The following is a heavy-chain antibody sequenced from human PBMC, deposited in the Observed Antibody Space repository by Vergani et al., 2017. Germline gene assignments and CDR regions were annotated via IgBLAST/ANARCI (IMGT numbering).Heavy chain of an antibody. Sequence: VQLVESAGGVVQPGGSLKLSCAASGFTFSGSAMHWVRQASGKGLEWVGRIRSKANSYATVYAASVKGRFTISRDDSKNTAYLQMNSLKTEDTAVYYCTSNIAAYLTYSYYYGMDGWGQGTTVTVSS. CDR1: GFTFSGSA. CDR2: IRSKANSYAT. J-gene: IGHJ6*02. V-gene: IGHV3-73*01. CDR3: TSNIAAYLTYSYYYGMDG. D-gene: IGHD6-13*01.